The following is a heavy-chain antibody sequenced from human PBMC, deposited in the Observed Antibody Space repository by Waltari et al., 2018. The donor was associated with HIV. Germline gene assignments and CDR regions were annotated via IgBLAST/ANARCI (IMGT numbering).Heavy chain of an antibody. Sequence: QVQLQQWGAGLLKPSETLSLTCAVYGGSFSGYYWSWIRQPPGKGLEWIGEINHSGSTNYNPSLKSRVTISVDTSKNQFSLKLSSVTAADTAVYYCARERGYSGYGNFDYWGQGTLVTVSS. CDR1: GGSFSGYY. D-gene: IGHD5-12*01. V-gene: IGHV4-34*01. CDR3: ARERGYSGYGNFDY. CDR2: INHSGST. J-gene: IGHJ4*02.